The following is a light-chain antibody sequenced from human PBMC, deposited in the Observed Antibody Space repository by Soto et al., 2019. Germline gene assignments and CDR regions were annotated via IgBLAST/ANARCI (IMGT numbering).Light chain of an antibody. J-gene: IGKJ5*01. CDR1: ESISSY. Sequence: IQMTQSPSSLSASVGDRVTITCRASESISSYLNWYQQKPGKAPKLLIYAASSLQSGVPSRFSGSGSGTDFTLTISGLQPDDFATYYCQQFNSYPITFGQGTRLEVK. V-gene: IGKV1-39*01. CDR2: AAS. CDR3: QQFNSYPIT.